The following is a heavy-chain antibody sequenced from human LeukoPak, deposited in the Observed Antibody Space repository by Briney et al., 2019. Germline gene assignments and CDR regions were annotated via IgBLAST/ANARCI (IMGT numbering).Heavy chain of an antibody. J-gene: IGHJ4*02. Sequence: PSETLSLTCAVYGGSFSGYYWSWVRQSPGKGLEWLAYIYYGGSINYNPSPSLTRRLTISVDTSKSQFSLELTSVTAADTAVYYCARAGIRYSSSWFGIDSWGQGTLVAVSS. CDR3: ARAGIRYSSSWFGIDS. D-gene: IGHD6-13*01. V-gene: IGHV4-59*01. CDR1: GGSFSGYY. CDR2: IYYGGSI.